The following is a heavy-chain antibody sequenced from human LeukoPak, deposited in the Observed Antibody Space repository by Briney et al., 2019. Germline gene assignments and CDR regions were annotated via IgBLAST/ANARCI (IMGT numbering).Heavy chain of an antibody. J-gene: IGHJ6*02. V-gene: IGHV4-59*08. Sequence: PSETLSLTCTVSGGSISTYYWSWIRQPPGKGLEWIGYIYYSGSTNYNPSLRSRVTISVDTSKNQFSLKLNSVTAADTAVYYCARQGYYYYGMDVWGQGTTVTVSS. CDR3: ARQGYYYYGMDV. CDR2: IYYSGST. CDR1: GGSISTYY.